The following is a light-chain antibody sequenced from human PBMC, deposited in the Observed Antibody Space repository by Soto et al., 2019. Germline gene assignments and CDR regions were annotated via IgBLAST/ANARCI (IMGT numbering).Light chain of an antibody. V-gene: IGKV1-12*01. Sequence: DIQMTQSPSSVSASVGDRVTITCRASQGISNWLAGYQQKPGKAPNLLIFAASSLQSGVPSRFSGSGSGTDFTLTISDLQPEDFSTYYCQQANSFHPTFGQGTKLEIK. CDR1: QGISNW. CDR3: QQANSFHPT. J-gene: IGKJ2*01. CDR2: AAS.